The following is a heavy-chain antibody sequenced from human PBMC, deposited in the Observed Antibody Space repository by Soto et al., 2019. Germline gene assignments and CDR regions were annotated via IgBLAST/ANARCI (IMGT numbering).Heavy chain of an antibody. J-gene: IGHJ4*02. CDR1: GFSVGISY. CDR3: ARDYCSGTTCYEFDY. Sequence: GGSLRLSCEGSGFSVGISYMSWVRQVPGKGLEWVSIMYSGGETYYAASVKGRFTISRDNSNNTLYLQMSSLRASDTAMYYCARDYCSGTTCYEFDYWGQGTQVTVSS. V-gene: IGHV3-66*01. CDR2: MYSGGET. D-gene: IGHD2-2*01.